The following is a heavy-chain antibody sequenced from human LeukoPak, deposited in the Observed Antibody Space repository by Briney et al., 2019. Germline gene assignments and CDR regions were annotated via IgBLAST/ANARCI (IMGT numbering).Heavy chain of an antibody. V-gene: IGHV3-9*01. CDR1: GFNFDNYA. CDR2: ISWNSGNV. CDR3: ARSPAYEAYYYYMDV. Sequence: GGSLRLSCAASGFNFDNYAMHWVRQVPGKGLEWVSGISWNSGNVGYADSVKGRFTISRDNAKNSLYLQMNSLRAEDTALYYCARSPAYEAYYYYMDVWGKGTTVTVSS. J-gene: IGHJ6*03. D-gene: IGHD2-2*01.